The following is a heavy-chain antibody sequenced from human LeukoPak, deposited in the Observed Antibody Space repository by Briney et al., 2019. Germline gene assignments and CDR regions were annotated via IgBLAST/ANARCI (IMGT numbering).Heavy chain of an antibody. V-gene: IGHV4-39*01. D-gene: IGHD2-15*01. CDR1: GGSISSSSYY. Sequence: SETLSLTCTVSGGSISSSSYYWGWIRQPPGKGLVWIGSIYYSGSTYYNPSLKSRVTISVDTSKNQFSLKLSSVTAADTAVYYCARPRGSPIGGYNWFDPWGQGTLVTVS. CDR2: IYYSGST. J-gene: IGHJ5*02. CDR3: ARPRGSPIGGYNWFDP.